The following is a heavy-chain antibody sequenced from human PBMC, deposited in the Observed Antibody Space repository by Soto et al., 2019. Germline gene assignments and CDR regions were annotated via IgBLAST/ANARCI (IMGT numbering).Heavy chain of an antibody. D-gene: IGHD3-3*01. CDR1: GFTFSGST. V-gene: IGHV3-73*02. J-gene: IGHJ4*02. Sequence: EVHLVESGGSLVQPGGFLKLSCAASGFTFSGSTMHWVRQASGTGLEWLGQIRSRANNYATTYAASVEGRFTISRDDSKNTAYLQMSSPRSEDTAVYFCTSSDGRSGVDYWGQGTLVAVSS. CDR3: TSSDGRSGVDY. CDR2: IRSRANNYAT.